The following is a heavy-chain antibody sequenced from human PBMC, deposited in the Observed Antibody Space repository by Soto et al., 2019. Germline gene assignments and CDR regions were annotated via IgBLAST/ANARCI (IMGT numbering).Heavy chain of an antibody. CDR2: ISTSSNFI. CDR3: VRGLISGEYYYYGLDV. D-gene: IGHD1-26*01. V-gene: IGHV3-21*01. CDR1: GFRFNVYN. Sequence: PGGSLRLSCVGSGFRFNVYNINWIRQAPGKGLEWVSSISTSSNFIYYVDSVKGRFTISRDNAKNSVYLQMDSLRAEDTAVYYCVRGLISGEYYYYGLDVWGQGTTVTVSS. J-gene: IGHJ6*02.